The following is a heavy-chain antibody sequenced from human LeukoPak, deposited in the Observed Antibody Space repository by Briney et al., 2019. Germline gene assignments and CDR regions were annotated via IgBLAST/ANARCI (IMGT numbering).Heavy chain of an antibody. J-gene: IGHJ1*01. CDR1: GYIFTNYG. CDR3: ARGESGIQH. Sequence: GASVKVSRKASGYIFTNYGISWVRQAPGQGLEWMGWISVYNGNTNYAQKLQGRVTMTTDTSASTAYMELRSLRSDDTAVYYCARGESGIQHWGQGTLVTVSS. V-gene: IGHV1-18*01. CDR2: ISVYNGNT.